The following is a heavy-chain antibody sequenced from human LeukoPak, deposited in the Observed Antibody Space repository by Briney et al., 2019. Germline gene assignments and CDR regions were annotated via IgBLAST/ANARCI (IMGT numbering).Heavy chain of an antibody. Sequence: SETLSLTCTVSGYSISSGYYWGWIRQPPGKGLEWIGSIYHSGSTYYNPSLKSRVTISVDTSKNQFSLKLSSVTAADTAVYYCVREGGGFDYWGQGTLVTVSS. J-gene: IGHJ4*02. CDR3: VREGGGFDY. CDR2: IYHSGST. V-gene: IGHV4-38-2*02. CDR1: GYSISSGYY. D-gene: IGHD3-16*01.